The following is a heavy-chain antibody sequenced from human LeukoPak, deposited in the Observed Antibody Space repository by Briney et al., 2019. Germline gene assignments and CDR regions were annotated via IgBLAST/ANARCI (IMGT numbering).Heavy chain of an antibody. V-gene: IGHV4-4*07. CDR3: ARENIAARPLDY. CDR2: VYTSGNT. Sequence: SETLSLTCTVSGGSISSYYWSWIRQPAGKGLEWIGRVYTSGNTNYSSSLQSRVNMSVDTSKNQFSLKLSSVTAADTAVYYCARENIAARPLDYWGQGTLVTVSS. J-gene: IGHJ4*02. D-gene: IGHD6-6*01. CDR1: GGSISSYY.